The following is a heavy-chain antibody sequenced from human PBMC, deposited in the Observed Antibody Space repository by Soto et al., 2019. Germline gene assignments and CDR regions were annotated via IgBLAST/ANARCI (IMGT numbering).Heavy chain of an antibody. CDR1: GFTFRNYI. CDR3: AKDRGGSGWPEFDW. CDR2: ITADGGGS. J-gene: IGHJ4*02. D-gene: IGHD6-19*01. V-gene: IGHV3-23*01. Sequence: EVQLLESGGGLGQPGGSLRLSCTASGFTFRNYIMNWVRQAPGKGLEWISTITADGGGSFYADSVKGRFTISRDNSKSTLDLQIHNLRAEDTARDYWAKDRGGSGWPEFDWWGQGTQVTVSS.